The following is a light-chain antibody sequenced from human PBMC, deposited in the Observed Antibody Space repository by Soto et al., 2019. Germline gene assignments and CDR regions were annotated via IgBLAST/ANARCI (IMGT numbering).Light chain of an antibody. Sequence: EIVMTQSPATLSVSPGERATLSCRASQSVSSNLAWYQQKPGQAPRLLIYGASSRATGIPDRFSGSGSGTDFTLTISSLQPEDVATYFCQKYDNDPWTFGQGTKVDIK. CDR3: QKYDNDPWT. CDR2: GAS. J-gene: IGKJ1*01. V-gene: IGKV3D-15*01. CDR1: QSVSSN.